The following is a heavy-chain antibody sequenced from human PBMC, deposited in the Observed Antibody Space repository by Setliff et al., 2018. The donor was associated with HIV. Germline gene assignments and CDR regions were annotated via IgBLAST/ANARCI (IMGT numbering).Heavy chain of an antibody. CDR2: IYYSGST. D-gene: IGHD4-17*01. CDR1: GGSISSGDYY. Sequence: SETLSLTCTVSGGSISSGDYYWSWIRQPPEKGLEWIGYIYYSGSTYYNPSLKSRVTISVDTSKNQFSLKLSSVTAADTAVYYCARTSHDYGDYSFDYWGQGTLVTVSS. V-gene: IGHV4-30-4*08. J-gene: IGHJ4*02. CDR3: ARTSHDYGDYSFDY.